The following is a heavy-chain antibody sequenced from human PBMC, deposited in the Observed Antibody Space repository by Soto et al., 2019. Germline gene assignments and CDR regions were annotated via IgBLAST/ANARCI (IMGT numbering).Heavy chain of an antibody. CDR1: GGSISSYY. J-gene: IGHJ4*02. Sequence: SETLSLTCTVSGGSISSYYWSWIRQPPGKGLEWIGYIYYSGSFNYNPSLKSRVTISVQKSKNQLSLNLNSVTAADTAVYYCARLICSSTSCYNFDYWGQGTLVTVS. D-gene: IGHD2-2*02. V-gene: IGHV4-59*08. CDR3: ARLICSSTSCYNFDY. CDR2: IYYSGSF.